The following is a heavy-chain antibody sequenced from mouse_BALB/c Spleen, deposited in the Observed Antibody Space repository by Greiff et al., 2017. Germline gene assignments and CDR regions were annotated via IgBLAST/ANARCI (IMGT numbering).Heavy chain of an antibody. CDR2: INPNNGGT. V-gene: IGHV1-18*01. Sequence: EVKLMESGPELVKPGASVKIPCKASGYTFTDYNMDWVKQSHGKSLEWIGDINPNNGGTIYNQKFKGKATLTVDKSSSTAYMELRSLTSEDTAVYYCVSYYYGSSYAMDYWGQGTSVTVSS. CDR1: GYTFTDYN. D-gene: IGHD1-1*01. J-gene: IGHJ4*01. CDR3: VSYYYGSSYAMDY.